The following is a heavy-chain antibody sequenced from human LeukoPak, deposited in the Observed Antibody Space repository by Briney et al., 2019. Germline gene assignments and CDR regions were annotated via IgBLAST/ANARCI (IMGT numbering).Heavy chain of an antibody. CDR3: TKGTKYSCSGGVCYPFDS. CDR2: IVGDGINT. V-gene: IGHV3-23*01. J-gene: IGHJ4*02. Sequence: GGSLRLSCAASGVTFSAYAMGWGRQAPGRGVECLSLIVGDGINTYYADSVKGRVTISRDNSKSTLYLQMNSLRAEDTAVYYCTKGTKYSCSGGVCYPFDSWGQGTLVTVSS. CDR1: GVTFSAYA. D-gene: IGHD2-15*01.